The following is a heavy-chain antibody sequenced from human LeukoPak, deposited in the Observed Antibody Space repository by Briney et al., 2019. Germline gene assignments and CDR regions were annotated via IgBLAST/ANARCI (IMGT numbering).Heavy chain of an antibody. D-gene: IGHD3-16*01. CDR2: ISGSGGST. CDR1: GFTFSSYA. J-gene: IGHJ4*02. Sequence: GGSLRLSCAASGFTFSSYAMSWVRQAPGKGLEWVSAISGSGGSTYYADSVTGRFTISRDNSKNTLYLQMNSLRAEDTAVYYCAKDGPNMITFGGVIPYFDYWGQGTLVTVSS. V-gene: IGHV3-23*01. CDR3: AKDGPNMITFGGVIPYFDY.